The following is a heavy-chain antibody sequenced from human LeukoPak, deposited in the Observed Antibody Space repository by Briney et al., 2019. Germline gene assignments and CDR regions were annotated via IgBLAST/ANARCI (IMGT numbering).Heavy chain of an antibody. Sequence: SETLSLTCAVYGGSFSGYYWSWIRQPPGKGLEWIGEINHGGSTNYKPSLKSRVTISVDTSKNQVSLKLSSVTAADTAVYYCARAVIDYYGSGTYYNALYYFDYWGQGTLVTVSS. CDR1: GGSFSGYY. V-gene: IGHV4-34*01. J-gene: IGHJ4*02. CDR3: ARAVIDYYGSGTYYNALYYFDY. CDR2: INHGGST. D-gene: IGHD3-10*01.